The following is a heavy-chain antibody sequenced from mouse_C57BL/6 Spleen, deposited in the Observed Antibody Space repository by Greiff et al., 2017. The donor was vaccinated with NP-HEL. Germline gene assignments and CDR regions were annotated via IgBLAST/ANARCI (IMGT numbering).Heavy chain of an antibody. Sequence: QVQLQQPGAELVKPGASVKLSCKASGYTFTSYWMQWVKQRPGQGLEWIGEIDPSDSYTNYNQKFKGKATLTVDTSSSTAYMQLSSLTSEDAAVYYCARGDGRFDYWGQGTTLTVSS. J-gene: IGHJ2*01. CDR1: GYTFTSYW. V-gene: IGHV1-50*01. CDR3: ARGDGRFDY. D-gene: IGHD3-3*01. CDR2: IDPSDSYT.